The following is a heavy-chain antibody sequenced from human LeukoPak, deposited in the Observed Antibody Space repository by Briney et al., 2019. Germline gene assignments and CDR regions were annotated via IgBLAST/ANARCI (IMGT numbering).Heavy chain of an antibody. CDR1: GLTFSNAW. D-gene: IGHD3-22*01. J-gene: IGHJ4*02. Sequence: PGGSLRLSCAASGLTFSNAWMNWVRQALGKGLEWVGRIKSKTDGGTTDYAAPVKGRFTISRDDSKNTLYLQMNSLKTEDTAVYYCTIDGDYYDSSTNFDYWGQGTLVTVSS. CDR2: IKSKTDGGTT. V-gene: IGHV3-15*07. CDR3: TIDGDYYDSSTNFDY.